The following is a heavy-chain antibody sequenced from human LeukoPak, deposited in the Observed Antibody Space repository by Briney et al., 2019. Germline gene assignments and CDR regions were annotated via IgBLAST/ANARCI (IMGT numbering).Heavy chain of an antibody. CDR2: IYNTGSA. CDR1: GGSISSGTHC. D-gene: IGHD2-2*01. V-gene: IGHV4-31*11. J-gene: IGHJ6*02. Sequence: SQTLSLTCAVSGGSISSGTHCWNWIRQHPGQGLEWIGHIYNTGSAYYNPSLMSRVSISIDTSENQFSLKLSSVTAADTAVYYCASTHCASPSCYSYYYSGLDVWAKGPRSSSP. CDR3: ASTHCASPSCYSYYYSGLDV.